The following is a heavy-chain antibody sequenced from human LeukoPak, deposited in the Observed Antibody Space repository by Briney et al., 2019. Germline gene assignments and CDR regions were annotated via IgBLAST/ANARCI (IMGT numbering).Heavy chain of an antibody. D-gene: IGHD3-9*01. J-gene: IGHJ4*02. CDR3: AKGDSYYDLLTCFDF. CDR1: GFTFSTYW. Sequence: PVGSLRLSCAASGFTFSTYWMHWVRQAPGKGLEWGSTFSGTSTLTYYADSVKGRFTISRDDSKNVLYLQMNSLRDEDTAVYYCAKGDSYYDLLTCFDFWGPGTLITVSS. V-gene: IGHV3-23*01. CDR2: FSGTSTLT.